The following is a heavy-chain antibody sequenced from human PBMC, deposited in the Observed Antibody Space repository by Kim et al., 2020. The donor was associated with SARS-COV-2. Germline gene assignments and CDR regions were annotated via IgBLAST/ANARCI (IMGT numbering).Heavy chain of an antibody. Sequence: SVKGRFTISRDDSSNTAYLQLNSLKTEDTAAYYCSTSHCSGGSCYLSFDPWGQGTLVTVSS. CDR3: STSHCSGGSCYLSFDP. D-gene: IGHD2-15*01. V-gene: IGHV3-73*01. J-gene: IGHJ5*02.